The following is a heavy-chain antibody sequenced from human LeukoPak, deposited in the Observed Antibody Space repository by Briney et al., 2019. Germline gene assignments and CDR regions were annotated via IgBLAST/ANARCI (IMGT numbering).Heavy chain of an antibody. V-gene: IGHV1-2*02. D-gene: IGHD6-19*01. Sequence: GASVKVSCKASGYTFTGYYMHWVRQAPGQGLEWMGWINPNSGGTNYAQKFQGRVTMTRDTSISTAYMELRSLRSDDTAVYYCARDFSSGLPYYYYYGMDVWGQGTTVTVSS. J-gene: IGHJ6*02. CDR3: ARDFSSGLPYYYYYGMDV. CDR2: INPNSGGT. CDR1: GYTFTGYY.